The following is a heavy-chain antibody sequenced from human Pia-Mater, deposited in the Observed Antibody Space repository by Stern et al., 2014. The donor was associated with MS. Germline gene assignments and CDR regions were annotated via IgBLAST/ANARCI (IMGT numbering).Heavy chain of an antibody. Sequence: VQLGESGSDLKNPGASVKVFCKASGYTFTNYAMNWVRQAPGQGLEWMVWIKTNTGNPTYVQGFTGRFVFSLDTSVSTAYLQISRLKAEDTAVYYCARGSAWGSDAFDIWGQGTMVTVSS. CDR3: ARGSAWGSDAFDI. CDR1: GYTFTNYA. D-gene: IGHD3-16*01. J-gene: IGHJ3*02. CDR2: IKTNTGNP. V-gene: IGHV7-4-1*02.